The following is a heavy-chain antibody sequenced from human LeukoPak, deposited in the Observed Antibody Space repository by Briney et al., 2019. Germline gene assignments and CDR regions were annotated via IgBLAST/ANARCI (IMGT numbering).Heavy chain of an antibody. V-gene: IGHV5-51*01. CDR3: ARRSGSYFDY. CDR1: GYTFTNYW. J-gene: IGHJ4*02. Sequence: GESLKISCKGSGYTFTNYWVAWVRQMPGKGLEWMGIIHPGDSDTRYSPSFQGQVTISADKSISTAYLQWNSLKASDTAMYYCARRSGSYFDYWGQGTLVTVSS. CDR2: IHPGDSDT. D-gene: IGHD1-26*01.